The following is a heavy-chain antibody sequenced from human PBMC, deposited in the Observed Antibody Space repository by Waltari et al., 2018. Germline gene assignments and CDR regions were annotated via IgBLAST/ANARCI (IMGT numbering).Heavy chain of an antibody. J-gene: IGHJ4*02. CDR2: INGDGSTI. CDR3: ASAYYDILD. Sequence: EVQLEESGGGLVQPGGSLRLSCAASGFTFSSYWMHWVRQAPGKGLGWVSRINGDGSTISYADSVKGRFTISRDNAKNTLYLQMNSLSAEDTAVYYCASAYYDILDWGQGTLVTVSS. D-gene: IGHD3-9*01. V-gene: IGHV3-74*01. CDR1: GFTFSSYW.